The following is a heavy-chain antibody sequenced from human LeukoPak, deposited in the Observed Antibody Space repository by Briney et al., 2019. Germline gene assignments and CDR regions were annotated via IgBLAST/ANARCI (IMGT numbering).Heavy chain of an antibody. CDR3: AKSLQYYYDSSGSSFDY. J-gene: IGHJ4*02. CDR2: ISWNSGSI. V-gene: IGHV3-9*01. CDR1: GFTFDDYA. Sequence: PGGSLRLSCAASGFTFDDYAMHWVRQAPGKGLEWVSGISWNSGSIGYADSVKGRFTISRDNAKNSLYLQMNSLRAEDTALYYSAKSLQYYYDSSGSSFDYWGQGTLVTVSS. D-gene: IGHD3-22*01.